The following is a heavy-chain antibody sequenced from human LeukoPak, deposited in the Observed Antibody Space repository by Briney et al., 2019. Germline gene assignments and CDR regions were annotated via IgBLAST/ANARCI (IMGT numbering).Heavy chain of an antibody. Sequence: GGALRLSCVAPVFTFSSYVMHWVRPALGKGLEYVSAIGSNGGSTYYANSVKGRFTISRDNYKNTLYLQMGSLRAEDMAVYYCARAAGPEFVYYFDYWGQRPLVTVSS. V-gene: IGHV3-64*01. D-gene: IGHD3-10*01. CDR3: ARAAGPEFVYYFDY. CDR2: IGSNGGST. CDR1: VFTFSSYV. J-gene: IGHJ4*02.